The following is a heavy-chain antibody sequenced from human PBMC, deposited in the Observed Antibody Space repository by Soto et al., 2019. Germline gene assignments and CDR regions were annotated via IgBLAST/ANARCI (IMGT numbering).Heavy chain of an antibody. CDR1: GGSISTYY. D-gene: IGHD6-13*01. CDR3: ARQKRMAAGETYFYYAMDV. J-gene: IGHJ6*02. Sequence: PSETLSLTCTVSGGSISTYYFTWIRQSPEKGLEWIGYTYYSGSPVYNPSLESRVTISVDTTRSQFSLKLTSVTAADTAVYYCARQKRMAAGETYFYYAMDVWGQGTTVTVSS. CDR2: TYYSGSP. V-gene: IGHV4-59*08.